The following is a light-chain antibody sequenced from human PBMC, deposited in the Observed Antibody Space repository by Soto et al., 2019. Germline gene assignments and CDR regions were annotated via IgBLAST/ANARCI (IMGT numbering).Light chain of an antibody. CDR3: QQYGSSPIT. V-gene: IGKV3-20*01. J-gene: IGKJ5*01. CDR2: AAS. Sequence: EIVLTQSPATLSLSPGERATLSCRASQSVSSYLAWYQQKPGQAPRLLIYAASTRATGIPARFSGSGSGTEFSLTISRLEPEDFAVYYCQQYGSSPITFGQGTRLEIK. CDR1: QSVSSY.